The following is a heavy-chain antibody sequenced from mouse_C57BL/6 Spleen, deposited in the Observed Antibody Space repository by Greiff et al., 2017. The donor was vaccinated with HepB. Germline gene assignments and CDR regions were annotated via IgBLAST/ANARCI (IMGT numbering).Heavy chain of an antibody. CDR3: AGRGGFSYGY. D-gene: IGHD2-1*01. V-gene: IGHV5-17*01. CDR2: ISSGSSTI. Sequence: EVQVVESGGGLVKPGGSLKLSCAASGFTFSDYGMQWVRQAPEKGLEWVAYISSGSSTIYYADTVKGRFTISRDNAKNTLFLQMTSLRSEDTAMYYCAGRGGFSYGYRGHGTTLTVSS. J-gene: IGHJ2*01. CDR1: GFTFSDYG.